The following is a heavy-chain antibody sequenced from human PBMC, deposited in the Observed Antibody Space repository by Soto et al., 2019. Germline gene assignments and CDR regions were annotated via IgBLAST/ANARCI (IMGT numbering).Heavy chain of an antibody. Sequence: SETLSLTCTVSGGSISSGNYYWSWIRQHPGKGLEWIGYIYYSGSAYYNPSLKSRVTISVDTPKNQLSLNLSAVTAADTAVYYCARGTVSGIFNWLDPWGQGTLVTVSS. CDR2: IYYSGSA. V-gene: IGHV4-31*03. D-gene: IGHD6-19*01. CDR3: ARGTVSGIFNWLDP. J-gene: IGHJ5*02. CDR1: GGSISSGNYY.